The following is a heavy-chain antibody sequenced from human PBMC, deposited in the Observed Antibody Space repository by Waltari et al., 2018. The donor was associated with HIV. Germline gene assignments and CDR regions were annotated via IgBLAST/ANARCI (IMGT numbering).Heavy chain of an antibody. V-gene: IGHV1-69*01. D-gene: IGHD3-9*01. CDR3: ARGVYDDICTGPIMGYFDY. CDR2: IIPICNNR. CDR1: GGTFNNYA. J-gene: IGHJ4*02. Sequence: QVQLVQSGAEVKKPGSSVKVSCKASGGTFNNYAFIWVRQATGQGLEWMGGIIPICNNRNYAQKFQVRVTITADESTRTAYMELSSLRAEDTAVYYCARGVYDDICTGPIMGYFDYWGQGTLVTVSS.